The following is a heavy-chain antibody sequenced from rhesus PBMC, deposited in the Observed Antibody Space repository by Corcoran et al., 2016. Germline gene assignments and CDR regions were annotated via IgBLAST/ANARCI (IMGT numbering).Heavy chain of an antibody. CDR2: ISGSSGST. Sequence: QVQLQESGPGLVTPSETLSLTCTVSGASISSNYWSWIRPPPGKGLEWIGRISGSSGSTDYNPSLKSRVTMSTDTSKNQFSLKLNSVTAADTAVYYCAREGSSGSWKYFDYWGQGVLVTVSS. CDR3: AREGSSGSWKYFDY. V-gene: IGHV4-173*01. D-gene: IGHD6-25*01. J-gene: IGHJ4*01. CDR1: GASISSNY.